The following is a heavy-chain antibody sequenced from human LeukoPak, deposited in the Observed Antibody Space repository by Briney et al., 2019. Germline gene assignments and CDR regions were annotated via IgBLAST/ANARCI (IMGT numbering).Heavy chain of an antibody. CDR1: GGSFSGYY. J-gene: IGHJ4*02. CDR3: ARSYSGSYLPFDY. D-gene: IGHD1-26*01. Sequence: SETLSLTCAVYGGSFSGYYWSWIRQPPGKGLEWIGEINHSGSTNYNPSLKSRVTISVDTSKNQFSLKLGSVTAADTAVYYCARSYSGSYLPFDYWGQGTLVTVSS. CDR2: INHSGST. V-gene: IGHV4-34*01.